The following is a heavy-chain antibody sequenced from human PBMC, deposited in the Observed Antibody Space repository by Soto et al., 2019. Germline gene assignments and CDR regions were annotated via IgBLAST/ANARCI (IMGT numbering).Heavy chain of an antibody. D-gene: IGHD3-3*01. CDR2: TYYRSKWYN. CDR1: GDSVSSNSAA. J-gene: IGHJ6*02. CDR3: ARDRLGNYDFWSGYHDQYGMDV. V-gene: IGHV6-1*01. Sequence: PSPTLSLTCAISGDSVSSNSAAWNWIRQSPSRGLEWLGRTYYRSKWYNDYAVSVKSRITINPDTSKNQFSLQLNSVTPEDTAVYYCARDRLGNYDFWSGYHDQYGMDVWGQGTTVTVSS.